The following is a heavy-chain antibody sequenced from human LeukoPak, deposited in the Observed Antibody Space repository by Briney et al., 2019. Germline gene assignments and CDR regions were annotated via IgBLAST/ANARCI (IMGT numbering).Heavy chain of an antibody. CDR3: ARGRRVSWFDP. CDR1: GGSISSYY. D-gene: IGHD2-21*01. V-gene: IGHV4-59*01. J-gene: IGHJ5*02. CDR2: IYYSGST. Sequence: SETLSLTCTVSGGSISSYYWSWIRQPPGKGLEWIGYIYYSGSTNYNPSLKSRVTISVDTSKNQFSLKLSSVAAADTAVYYCARGRRVSWFDPWGQGTLVTVSS.